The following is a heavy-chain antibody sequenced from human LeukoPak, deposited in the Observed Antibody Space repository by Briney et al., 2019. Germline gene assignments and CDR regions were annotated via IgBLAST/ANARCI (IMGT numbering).Heavy chain of an antibody. CDR2: IYYSGSTYYNP. CDR1: GGSISSGGYY. V-gene: IGHV4-31*01. CDR3: AGGWRSTMIAY. Sequence: SETLSLTCIVSGGSISSGGYYWSWIRQHPGKDLEWIGYIYYSGSTYYNPYYNPSLKSLVTISVDTSKNQFSLKLSSVTAADTAVYYCAGGWRSTMIAYWGQGTLVTVSS. D-gene: IGHD3-22*01. J-gene: IGHJ4*02.